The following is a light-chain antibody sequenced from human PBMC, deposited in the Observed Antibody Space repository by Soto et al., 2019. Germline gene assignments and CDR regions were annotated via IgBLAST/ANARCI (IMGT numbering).Light chain of an antibody. V-gene: IGKV3-15*01. CDR3: QQYNSYPWT. J-gene: IGKJ1*01. CDR2: GAY. CDR1: QSVGNN. Sequence: ELVLTQSPDTLSLSPGGIATLSCRASQSVGNNLAWYQQKPGQAPRLLIYGAYTRATGIPARFSGSGSGTEFTLTITSLQPDDFATYYCQQYNSYPWTFGQGTKVDIK.